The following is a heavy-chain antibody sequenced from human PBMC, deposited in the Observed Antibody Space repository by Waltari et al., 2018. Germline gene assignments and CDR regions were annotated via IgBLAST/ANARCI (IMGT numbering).Heavy chain of an antibody. D-gene: IGHD4-4*01. Sequence: DVQLVQSGAEVNKPGESLKISCKGSGYSFTTYWIGWVRQMPGKGLEWMGIIYPGDSDTRYSPSFQGQVTISVDKSISTAYLQWSSLKASDTAMFYCARQSTAHVKNPFDFWGQGTLVTVSS. CDR2: IYPGDSDT. CDR3: ARQSTAHVKNPFDF. CDR1: GYSFTTYW. J-gene: IGHJ4*02. V-gene: IGHV5-51*01.